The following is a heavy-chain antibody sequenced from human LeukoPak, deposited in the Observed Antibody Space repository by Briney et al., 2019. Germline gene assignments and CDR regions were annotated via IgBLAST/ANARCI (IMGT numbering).Heavy chain of an antibody. D-gene: IGHD1-26*01. V-gene: IGHV4-39*01. CDR3: ARRGGPSGTYYFDS. CDR1: GGSISSSSHF. Sequence: SETLSLTCTVYGGSISSSSHFWVWIRQPPGKGLEWIGSIYYSGSTYYNPSLESRVTISVDTSKNQFSLKVASVTAADTALYYCARRGGPSGTYYFDSWGQGTLVTVSS. J-gene: IGHJ4*02. CDR2: IYYSGST.